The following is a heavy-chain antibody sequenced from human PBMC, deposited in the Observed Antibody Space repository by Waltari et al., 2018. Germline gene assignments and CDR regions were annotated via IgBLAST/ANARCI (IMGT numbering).Heavy chain of an antibody. Sequence: QVQLQQWGAGLLKPSETLSLTCAVSGASFTSCYWCWDRQSPGKGLEWIGQLRHPGSTNYNPALKSRVTISVDTSTSQFSLKLYSVTAADTGLYYCTRGGKYDFWSHSPFVDPWGQGTLVTVSS. D-gene: IGHD3-3*01. J-gene: IGHJ5*02. V-gene: IGHV4-34*01. CDR1: GASFTSCY. CDR2: LRHPGST. CDR3: TRGGKYDFWSHSPFVDP.